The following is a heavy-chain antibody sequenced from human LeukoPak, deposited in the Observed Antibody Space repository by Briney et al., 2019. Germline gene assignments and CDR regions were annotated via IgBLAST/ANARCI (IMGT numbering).Heavy chain of an antibody. CDR1: GFTFSSYA. Sequence: SGGSLRLSCAASGFTFSSYAMHWVRQAPGKGLEWVAVISYAGINKYYADSVKGRFTISRDNSKNTLYVQMNSLRAEDTAVYYCSRGGYCSGGTCSAYPFDYWGQGTLVTVSS. D-gene: IGHD2-15*01. J-gene: IGHJ4*02. V-gene: IGHV3-30*04. CDR3: SRGGYCSGGTCSAYPFDY. CDR2: ISYAGINK.